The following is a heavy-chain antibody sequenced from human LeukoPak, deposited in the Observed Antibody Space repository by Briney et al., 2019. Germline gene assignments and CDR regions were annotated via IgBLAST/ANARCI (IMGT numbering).Heavy chain of an antibody. CDR1: GGSISSSSYY. CDR3: ARQAYGSGKHDY. CDR2: IYYSGST. J-gene: IGHJ4*02. V-gene: IGHV4-39*01. D-gene: IGHD3-10*01. Sequence: PSETLSLTCTVSGGSISSSSYYWGWIRQHPGKGLEWIGSIYYSGSTYYNPSLKSRVTISVDTSKNQFSLKLSSVTAADTAVYYCARQAYGSGKHDYWGQGTLVTVSS.